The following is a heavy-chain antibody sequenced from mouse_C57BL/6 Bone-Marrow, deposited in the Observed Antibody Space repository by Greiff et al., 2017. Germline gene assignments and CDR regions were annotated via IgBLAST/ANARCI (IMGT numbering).Heavy chain of an antibody. CDR3: ANLLWPMDY. V-gene: IGHV1-26*01. Sequence: EVKLQQSGPELVKPGASVKISCKASGYTFTDYYMNWVKQSHGKSLEWIGDINPNNGGTSYNQKFKGKATLTVDKSSSTAYMELRSLTSEDSAVYYCANLLWPMDYWGQGTSVTVSS. CDR2: INPNNGGT. J-gene: IGHJ4*01. D-gene: IGHD2-1*01. CDR1: GYTFTDYY.